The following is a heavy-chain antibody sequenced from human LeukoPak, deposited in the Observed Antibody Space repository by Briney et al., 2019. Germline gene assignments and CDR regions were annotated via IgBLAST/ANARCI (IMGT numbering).Heavy chain of an antibody. CDR1: GGSISSSSYY. CDR3: ARRTRGYYDSSGYLNPPTFDH. Sequence: SPWETLSLTCTVSGGSISSSSYYWGWIRQPPGKGLEWIGSIYYSGSTYYNPSLKSRVTISVDTSKDQFSLKLSSVTAALTAGYYCARRTRGYYDSSGYLNPPTFDHWGQGTLVTVSS. J-gene: IGHJ4*02. V-gene: IGHV4-39*01. D-gene: IGHD3-22*01. CDR2: IYYSGST.